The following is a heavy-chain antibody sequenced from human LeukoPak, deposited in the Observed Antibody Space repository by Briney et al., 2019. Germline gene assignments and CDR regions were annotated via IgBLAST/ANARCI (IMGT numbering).Heavy chain of an antibody. V-gene: IGHV1-2*02. CDR1: GYTFTGYY. J-gene: IGHJ4*02. Sequence: GASVKVSCKASGYTFTGYYMHWVRQAPGQGLEWMGWINPNSGGTNYAQKFQGRVTMTRDTSISTAYMELSRLRSDDTAVYYCARDLYSYGFLYGYWGQGTLVTVSS. D-gene: IGHD5-18*01. CDR3: ARDLYSYGFLYGY. CDR2: INPNSGGT.